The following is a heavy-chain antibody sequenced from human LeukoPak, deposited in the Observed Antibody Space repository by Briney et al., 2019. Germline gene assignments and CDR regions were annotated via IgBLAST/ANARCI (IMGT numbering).Heavy chain of an antibody. J-gene: IGHJ4*02. CDR2: IIPIFGTA. Sequence: GSSVKVSCKASGGTFSSYAISWVRRAPGQGLEWMGGIIPIFGTANYAQKFQGRVTITADESTSTAYMELSSLRSEDTAVYYCARDLGYCSGGSCYDFDYWGQGTLVTVSS. V-gene: IGHV1-69*01. CDR1: GGTFSSYA. CDR3: ARDLGYCSGGSCYDFDY. D-gene: IGHD2-15*01.